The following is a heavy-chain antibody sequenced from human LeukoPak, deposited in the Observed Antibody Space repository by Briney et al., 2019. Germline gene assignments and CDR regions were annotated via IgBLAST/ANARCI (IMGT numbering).Heavy chain of an antibody. J-gene: IGHJ4*02. CDR2: INWNDGST. V-gene: IGHV3-20*04. CDR3: ARRRDYYDSSGYYWVIDY. Sequence: GGSLRLSCAASGFTFDDYGMSWVRQAPGKGLEWVSGINWNDGSTGYADSVKGRFTISRDNAKNSLYLQMNSLRAEDTALYYCARRRDYYDSSGYYWVIDYWGQGTLVTVSS. D-gene: IGHD3-22*01. CDR1: GFTFDDYG.